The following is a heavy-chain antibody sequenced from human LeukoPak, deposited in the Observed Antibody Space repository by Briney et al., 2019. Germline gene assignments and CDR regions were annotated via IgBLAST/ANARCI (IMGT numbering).Heavy chain of an antibody. V-gene: IGHV1-8*02. CDR2: MNPNSGNT. CDR3: ARGRREIVVIITTYSFDY. D-gene: IGHD3-22*01. J-gene: IGHJ4*02. Sequence: ASVKVSCKASGYTFTTYYMHWVRQATGQGLEWMGWMNPNSGNTGYAQKFQGRVTMTRNTSISTAYMELSSLRSEDTAVYFCARGRREIVVIITTYSFDYWGQGTLVAVSS. CDR1: GYTFTTYY.